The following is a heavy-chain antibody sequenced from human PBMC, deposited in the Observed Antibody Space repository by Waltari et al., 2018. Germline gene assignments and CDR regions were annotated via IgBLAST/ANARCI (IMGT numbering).Heavy chain of an antibody. D-gene: IGHD3-10*01. CDR3: AFDGSGSEDYFDF. CDR2: IIPVLGAA. Sequence: VQLVQSGAEVKKPGYSVKVSCKVSGGTFNNSGISWVRQAPGHGLEWMGGIIPVLGAANYAQKFQGRVIISADESSGTVYMELSSLRSGDTAIYYCAFDGSGSEDYFDFWGQGTLVTVSS. V-gene: IGHV1-69*01. J-gene: IGHJ4*02. CDR1: GGTFNNSG.